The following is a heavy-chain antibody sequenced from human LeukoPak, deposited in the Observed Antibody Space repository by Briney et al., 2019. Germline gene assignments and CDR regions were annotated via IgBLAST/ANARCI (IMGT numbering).Heavy chain of an antibody. Sequence: PSETLSLTCNVSGGSISHYYWSWIRQPAGKGLEWIGRIFSSGSTNYNPSLKSRVTMSVDTSKNQFSLKVSSVTAADTAVYYCARASAAGTYDFDYWGQGTLVTVSS. CDR3: ARASAAGTYDFDY. D-gene: IGHD6-13*01. CDR2: IFSSGST. CDR1: GGSISHYY. V-gene: IGHV4-4*07. J-gene: IGHJ4*02.